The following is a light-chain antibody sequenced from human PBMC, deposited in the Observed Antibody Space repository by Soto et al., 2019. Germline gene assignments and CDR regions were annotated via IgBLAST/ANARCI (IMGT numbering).Light chain of an antibody. J-gene: IGLJ2*01. V-gene: IGLV1-51*01. CDR1: TSNSENHY. CDR2: DNN. Sequence: QSVLTQLPSVCSALGQRGTSSCSGSTSNSENHYVSWYQQFPGTAPKLHIYDNNMRPSGVPDPFSGSKSGTSATLAISGLQTGDEADYYCAAWDSSLSAGAFGGGTKVTVL. CDR3: AAWDSSLSAGA.